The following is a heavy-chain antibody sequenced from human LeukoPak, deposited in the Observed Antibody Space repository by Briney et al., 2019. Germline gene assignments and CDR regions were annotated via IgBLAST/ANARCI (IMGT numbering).Heavy chain of an antibody. J-gene: IGHJ3*02. CDR2: IYYSGST. D-gene: IGHD6-13*01. CDR1: GGSTSSYY. V-gene: IGHV4-59*12. CDR3: AREGRLSIAAATDAFDI. Sequence: SETLSLTCTVSGGSTSSYYWSWIRQPPGKRLEWIGRIYYSGSTNYNPSLKSRVTISVDTSKNQFSLKLSSVTAADTAVYYCAREGRLSIAAATDAFDIWGQGTMVTVSS.